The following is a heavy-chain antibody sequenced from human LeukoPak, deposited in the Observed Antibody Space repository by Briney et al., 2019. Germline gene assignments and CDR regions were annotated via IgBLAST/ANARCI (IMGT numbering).Heavy chain of an antibody. D-gene: IGHD3-10*01. V-gene: IGHV3-30*02. CDR2: IRFDGSNK. CDR1: GFTFSSYD. Sequence: GGSLRLSCAASGFTFSSYDIHWVRQAPGRGLEWVAFIRFDGSNKYYADSVKGRFTISRDNSKNTLYLQMNSLRAEDTAVYYCAKKDGGRGEGTFDYWSQGTLVTVSS. J-gene: IGHJ4*02. CDR3: AKKDGGRGEGTFDY.